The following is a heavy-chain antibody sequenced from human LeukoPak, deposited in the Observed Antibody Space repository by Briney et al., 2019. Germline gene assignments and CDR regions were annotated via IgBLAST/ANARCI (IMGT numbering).Heavy chain of an antibody. J-gene: IGHJ4*02. CDR3: ARWPSVGDFGVVNDY. Sequence: GASVKVSCKASGYTFSGYYMHWVRQAPGQGLEWMGWINPNSGGTNYAQKFQGRVTMTRDTSISTAYMELSRLRSDDTAVYYCARWPSVGDFGVVNDYWGQGTLVTVSS. D-gene: IGHD3-3*01. CDR2: INPNSGGT. CDR1: GYTFSGYY. V-gene: IGHV1-2*02.